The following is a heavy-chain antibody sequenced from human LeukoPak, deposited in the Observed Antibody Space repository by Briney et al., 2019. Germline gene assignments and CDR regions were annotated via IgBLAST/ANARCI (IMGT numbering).Heavy chain of an antibody. Sequence: SETLSLTCAVYGGSFSGYYWSWIRQPPGKGLEWIGEINHSRSTNYNPSLKSRVTISVVTSKNQFSLKLSSVTAADTAVYYCARKKRLYYYGSGSYRNWFDPWGQGTLVTVSS. D-gene: IGHD3-10*01. CDR1: GGSFSGYY. J-gene: IGHJ5*02. CDR3: ARKKRLYYYGSGSYRNWFDP. V-gene: IGHV4-34*01. CDR2: INHSRST.